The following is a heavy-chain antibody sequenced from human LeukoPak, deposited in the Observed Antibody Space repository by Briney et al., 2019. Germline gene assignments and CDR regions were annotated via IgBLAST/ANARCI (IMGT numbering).Heavy chain of an antibody. CDR2: VYFRGTT. J-gene: IGHJ4*02. Sequence: SETLSLTCTVSGGSISSYYWSWIRQPPGKGLEWIGYVYFRGTTNYNPSIKSRVTISVDTSKNQFSLKLTSVTTADTAVYYCARSPGAPFDYWGQGSLVTVSS. D-gene: IGHD7-27*01. V-gene: IGHV4-59*01. CDR3: ARSPGAPFDY. CDR1: GGSISSYY.